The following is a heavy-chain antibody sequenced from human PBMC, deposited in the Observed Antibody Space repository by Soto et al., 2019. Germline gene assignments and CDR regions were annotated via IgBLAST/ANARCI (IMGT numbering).Heavy chain of an antibody. D-gene: IGHD5-18*01. J-gene: IGHJ4*02. CDR3: ARDWGYSPDY. CDR2: INSDGSET. V-gene: IGHV3-74*01. Sequence: EVELVESGGALVQPGGSWRPSCAASGSPLGASWWHWVRQAPGKGLVWVSYINSDGSETRYADSVKGRFTISRDNAKNTLYLQMNSLRAEDTALYYCARDWGYSPDYWGQGTLVTVSS. CDR1: GSPLGASW.